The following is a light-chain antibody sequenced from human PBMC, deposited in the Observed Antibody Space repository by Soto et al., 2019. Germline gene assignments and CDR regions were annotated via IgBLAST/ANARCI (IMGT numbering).Light chain of an antibody. J-gene: IGLJ2*01. CDR3: QAWDSNTAV. CDR2: QDT. Sequence: SYELTQPPSVSVSPGQTASITCSGDKLGDRYACWYQQRSGQSPVLVMYQDTKRPSGIPERLSGSNSGNTATLTISGTQAMDEGDYYCQAWDSNTAVFGGGTKLTVL. V-gene: IGLV3-1*01. CDR1: KLGDRY.